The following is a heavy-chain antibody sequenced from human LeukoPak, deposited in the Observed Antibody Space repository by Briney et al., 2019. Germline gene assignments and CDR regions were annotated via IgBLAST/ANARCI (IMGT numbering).Heavy chain of an antibody. D-gene: IGHD3-22*01. Sequence: GGSLRLSCAASGFTFSSYAMSWVRQAPGKGLEWVSAISGSGGSTYYADSVKGRFTISRDNSKNTLYLQMNSLRAEDTAVYYCAKDRLTYYYDSSGYDYWGQGTLVTVSS. CDR1: GFTFSSYA. V-gene: IGHV3-23*01. CDR2: ISGSGGST. CDR3: AKDRLTYYYDSSGYDY. J-gene: IGHJ4*02.